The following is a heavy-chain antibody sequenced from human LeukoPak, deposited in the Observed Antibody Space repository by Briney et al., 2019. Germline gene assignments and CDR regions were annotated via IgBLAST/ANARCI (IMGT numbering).Heavy chain of an antibody. V-gene: IGHV1-46*01. D-gene: IGHD2-15*01. CDR2: INPSGGST. Sequence: ASVKVSCKASGYTFTSYYMHWVRQAPGQGLEWMGIINPSGGSTSYAQKFQGRVTMTRDTSTSTAYMELRSLRSDDTAVYYCARDRLYCSGGSCFVYYFDYWGQGTLVTVSS. J-gene: IGHJ4*02. CDR3: ARDRLYCSGGSCFVYYFDY. CDR1: GYTFTSYY.